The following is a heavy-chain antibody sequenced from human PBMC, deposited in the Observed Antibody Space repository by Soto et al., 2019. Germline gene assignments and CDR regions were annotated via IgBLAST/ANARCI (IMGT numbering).Heavy chain of an antibody. D-gene: IGHD6-13*01. CDR1: GGSISSYY. J-gene: IGHJ4*02. CDR2: IYFSGTT. Sequence: SETLSLTCTVSGGSISSYYWSWIRQPPGKGLEWIAYIYFSGTTNYNPSLKSRVTISVDTSKNQFSLKLSSVTAADTAMYYCARSIAAAGTTLFDYWGQGALVTSPQ. CDR3: ARSIAAAGTTLFDY. V-gene: IGHV4-59*01.